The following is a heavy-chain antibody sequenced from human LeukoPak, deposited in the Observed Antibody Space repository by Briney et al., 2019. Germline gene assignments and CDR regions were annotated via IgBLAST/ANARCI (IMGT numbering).Heavy chain of an antibody. CDR1: GYTFTSYD. D-gene: IGHD6-13*01. V-gene: IGHV1-8*03. CDR2: MNPNSGNT. Sequence: EASVKVSCKASGYTFTSYDINWVRQAPGQGLEWMGWMNPNSGNTGYAQKFQGRVTITRNTSISTAYMELSSLRSEDTAVYYCARGGGSSSWSPSDYWGQGTLVTVSS. CDR3: ARGGGSSSWSPSDY. J-gene: IGHJ4*02.